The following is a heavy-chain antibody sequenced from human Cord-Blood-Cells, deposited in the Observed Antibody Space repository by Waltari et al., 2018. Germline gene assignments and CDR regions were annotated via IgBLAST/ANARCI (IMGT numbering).Heavy chain of an antibody. J-gene: IGHJ4*02. CDR2: ISSSGSTI. V-gene: IGHV3-48*03. CDR1: GFTFSSYE. CDR3: ASSGIAAAGTIY. D-gene: IGHD6-13*01. Sequence: EVQLVESGGGLVQPGGSLRLSCAASGFTFSSYELTWVRQAPGKGLEWVSYISSSGSTIYYADSVKGRFTISRDNAKNSLYLQMNSLRAEDTAVYYCASSGIAAAGTIYWGQGTLVTVSS.